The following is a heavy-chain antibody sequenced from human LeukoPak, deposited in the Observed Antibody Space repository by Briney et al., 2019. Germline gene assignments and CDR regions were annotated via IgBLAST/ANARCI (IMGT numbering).Heavy chain of an antibody. Sequence: PGGSLRLSCAASGFTFSSYSMNWVRQAPGKGLEWVSYISSSSSYIYYADSVKGRFTISRDNAKNSLYLQMNSLRAEDTAVYYCARDGYGDYEGSPLSPWGQGTLVTVSS. CDR2: ISSSSSYI. CDR3: ARDGYGDYEGSPLSP. D-gene: IGHD4-17*01. CDR1: GFTFSSYS. J-gene: IGHJ5*02. V-gene: IGHV3-21*05.